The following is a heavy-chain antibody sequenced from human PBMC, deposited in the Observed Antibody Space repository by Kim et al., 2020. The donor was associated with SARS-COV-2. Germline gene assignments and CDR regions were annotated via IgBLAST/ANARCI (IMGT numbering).Heavy chain of an antibody. J-gene: IGHJ6*02. Sequence: GGSLRLSCAASTFTFSSYAMHWVRQAPGKGLEWVAVISYDGRTKAYADSVKGRFTISRDNPESTLYLQMNSLRAEDTAVYYCVKDYYGSGSSSCGMDVWGQGTTVTVSS. CDR3: VKDYYGSGSSSCGMDV. V-gene: IGHV3-30-3*02. CDR2: ISYDGRTK. CDR1: TFTFSSYA. D-gene: IGHD3-10*01.